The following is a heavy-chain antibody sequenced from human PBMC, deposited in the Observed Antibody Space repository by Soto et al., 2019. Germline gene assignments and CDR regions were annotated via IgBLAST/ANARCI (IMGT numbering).Heavy chain of an antibody. V-gene: IGHV3-23*01. CDR3: SLSDRYYGMDV. J-gene: IGHJ6*02. CDR1: GFTFSSYD. CDR2: ISTSGGST. Sequence: EVQLLESGGGLVQPGGSLRLSCAAFGFTFSSYDMSWVRQAPGKGLEWVSSISTSGGSTYYADSVKGRFTISRDNSNNTLYLQMNSLRAEDTAVYYCSLSDRYYGMDVWGLGTTVTVSS.